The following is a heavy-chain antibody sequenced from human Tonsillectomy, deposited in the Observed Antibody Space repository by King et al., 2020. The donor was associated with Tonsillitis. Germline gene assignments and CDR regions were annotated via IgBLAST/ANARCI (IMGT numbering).Heavy chain of an antibody. CDR1: GFIVSSNY. Sequence: VQLVESGGGLIQPGGSLRLSCAASGFIVSSNYMSWVRQAPGKGLEWGSVIYSGGSTYYADSVKGRFTISRDNSKNTLYLQMNSLRAEDTAVYYCARGGRPRSYHYHYYGMDVWGQGTTVTVSS. V-gene: IGHV3-53*01. D-gene: IGHD3-16*02. CDR3: ARGGRPRSYHYHYYGMDV. CDR2: IYSGGST. J-gene: IGHJ6*02.